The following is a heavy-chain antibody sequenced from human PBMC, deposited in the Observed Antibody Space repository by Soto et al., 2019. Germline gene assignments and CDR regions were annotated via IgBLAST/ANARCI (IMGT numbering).Heavy chain of an antibody. CDR2: IYHSGST. J-gene: IGHJ5*02. CDR1: GGSISSGGYS. CDR3: ARGNGGGYYINWFDH. Sequence: SETLSLTCAVSGGSISSGGYSWSWIRQPPGKGLEWIGYIYHSGSTYYNPSLKSRVTISVDRSKNQFSLKLSSVTAADTALYYCARGNGGGYYINWFDHWGQGTLVTVSS. D-gene: IGHD3-3*01. V-gene: IGHV4-30-2*01.